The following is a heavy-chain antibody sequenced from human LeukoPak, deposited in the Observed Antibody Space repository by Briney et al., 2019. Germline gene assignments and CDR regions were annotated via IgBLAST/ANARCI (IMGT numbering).Heavy chain of an antibody. Sequence: GASVKVSCKAAAGTFSSYAISWVRQAPGQGLEWMGRIIPIFGTANYAKKFQGRVTITTDESTSTAYMELSSLRSEDTAVYYCALDSSSTVDYWGQGTLVTVSS. J-gene: IGHJ4*02. CDR1: AGTFSSYA. CDR3: ALDSSSTVDY. D-gene: IGHD6-6*01. V-gene: IGHV1-69*05. CDR2: IIPIFGTA.